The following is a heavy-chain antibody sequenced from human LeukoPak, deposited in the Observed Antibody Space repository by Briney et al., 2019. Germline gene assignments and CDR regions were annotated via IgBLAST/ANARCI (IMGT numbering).Heavy chain of an antibody. V-gene: IGHV3-9*01. CDR3: AKGYSSGWSHFDY. D-gene: IGHD6-19*01. J-gene: IGHJ4*02. Sequence: GGSLRLSCAASGFTFDDYAMHWVRQAPGKGLEWVSGISWNSGSIGYADSVKGRFTISRDNAKNSLYLQMNSLRAEDTALYYCAKGYSSGWSHFDYWGQGTLVTVSS. CDR1: GFTFDDYA. CDR2: ISWNSGSI.